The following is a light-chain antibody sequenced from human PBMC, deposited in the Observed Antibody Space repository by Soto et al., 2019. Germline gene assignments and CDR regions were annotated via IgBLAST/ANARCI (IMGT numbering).Light chain of an antibody. CDR1: QSVSNH. V-gene: IGKV3-15*01. CDR3: HHYNRWPRT. CDR2: GAS. Sequence: EIVMTQSPATLSVSPGERATLSCRASQSVSNHLACYQRKPRQPPRLLIYGASTRATGIPARLSGSGSGTEFTLTISCLQSEDFAIYYCHHYNRWPRTFGHGTKVEIK. J-gene: IGKJ2*01.